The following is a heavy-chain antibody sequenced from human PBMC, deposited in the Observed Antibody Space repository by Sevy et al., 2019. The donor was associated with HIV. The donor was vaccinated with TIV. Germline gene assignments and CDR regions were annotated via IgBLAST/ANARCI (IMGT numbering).Heavy chain of an antibody. CDR2: IKEDDTVK. CDR3: LRAIQSEGSF. Sequence: GGSLRLSCAASGFSLETYWMNWVRQAPGKPLEWVANIKEDDTVKYYVDSVKGRFTIFRDNGRNLVYLVMNNLRVEDTALYFCLRAIQSEGSFWGQGTLVTVSS. J-gene: IGHJ4*02. D-gene: IGHD2-2*02. CDR1: GFSLETYW. V-gene: IGHV3-7*04.